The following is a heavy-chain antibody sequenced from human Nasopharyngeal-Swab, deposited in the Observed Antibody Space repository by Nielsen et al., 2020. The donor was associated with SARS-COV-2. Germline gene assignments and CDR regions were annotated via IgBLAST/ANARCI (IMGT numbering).Heavy chain of an antibody. Sequence: SGPTLAKPTQTLTLPCTFFGFALSTYGGGVGWIRQPPGKALEWLAFIYLDDDKRYSPSLKSRLTTTKDTSKNQVVLTMTNMDPVDTATYYCPPPRLGLPDAFDIWGQGTIVTVSS. CDR1: GFALSTYGGG. CDR3: PPPRLGLPDAFDI. J-gene: IGHJ3*02. V-gene: IGHV2-5*02. D-gene: IGHD3-9*01. CDR2: IYLDDDK.